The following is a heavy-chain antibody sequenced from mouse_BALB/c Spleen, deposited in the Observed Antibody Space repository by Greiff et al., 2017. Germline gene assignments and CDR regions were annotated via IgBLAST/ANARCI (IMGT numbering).Heavy chain of an antibody. D-gene: IGHD1-1*01. V-gene: IGHV5-6-5*01. J-gene: IGHJ4*01. CDR2: ISSGGST. CDR3: ARAFITTVVAHYYAMDY. CDR1: GFTFSSYA. Sequence: EVKLVESGGGLVKPGGSLKLSCAASGFTFSSYAMSWVRQTPEKRLEWVASISSGGSTYYPDSVKGRFTISRDNARNILYLQMSSLRSEDTAMYYCARAFITTVVAHYYAMDYGGQGTSVTVSS.